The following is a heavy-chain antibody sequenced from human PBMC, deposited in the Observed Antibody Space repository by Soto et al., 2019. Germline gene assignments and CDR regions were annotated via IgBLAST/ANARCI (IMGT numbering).Heavy chain of an antibody. CDR2: ISYDGSNK. V-gene: IGHV3-30*18. Sequence: QVQLVESGGGVVQPGRSLRLSCAASGFTFSSYGMHWVRQAPGKGLEWVAVISYDGSNKYYADSVKGRFTISRDNSKNTLYLQMDSLGAEDTAVYYCAKDSGYCYGFAFDIWGQGTMVTVSS. J-gene: IGHJ3*02. D-gene: IGHD5-18*01. CDR3: AKDSGYCYGFAFDI. CDR1: GFTFSSYG.